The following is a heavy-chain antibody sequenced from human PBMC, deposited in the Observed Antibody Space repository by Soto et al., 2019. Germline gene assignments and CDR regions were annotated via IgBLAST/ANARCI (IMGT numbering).Heavy chain of an antibody. CDR3: ARSPPGSGYDLDAFDI. CDR1: GGSISSGGYY. J-gene: IGHJ3*02. CDR2: IYYRGST. V-gene: IGHV4-31*03. D-gene: IGHD5-12*01. Sequence: QVQLQESGPGLVKPSQTLSLTCTVSGGSISSGGYYWSWIRQHPGKGLEWIGYIYYRGSTYYNPSLKSRVTISVDTSKNQCSRKLSSVTAADTAVYYCARSPPGSGYDLDAFDIWGQGTMVTVSS.